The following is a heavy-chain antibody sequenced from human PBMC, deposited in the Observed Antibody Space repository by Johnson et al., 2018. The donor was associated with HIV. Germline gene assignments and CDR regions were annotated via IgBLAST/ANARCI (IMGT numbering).Heavy chain of an antibody. CDR2: ISYDGSNK. D-gene: IGHD3-10*01. CDR3: AKEMYYFNSGNHFDAFHV. J-gene: IGHJ3*01. V-gene: IGHV3-30-3*01. CDR1: GFTFSSYA. Sequence: QVQLVESGGGVVQPGRSLRLSCAASGFTFSSYAMHWVRQAPGTGLEWVAVISYDGSNKYYADSVTGRFTISRDNSKNTLYLQMNTLRAEDTAVYYCAKEMYYFNSGNHFDAFHVWGQGTLVTVSS.